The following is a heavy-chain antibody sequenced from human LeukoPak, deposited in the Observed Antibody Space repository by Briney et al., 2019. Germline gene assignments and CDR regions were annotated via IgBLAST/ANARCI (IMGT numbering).Heavy chain of an antibody. CDR3: ARDGSGASRDRGAFDL. J-gene: IGHJ3*01. CDR1: GCTVSNNY. V-gene: IGHV3-53*01. D-gene: IGHD2-8*02. CDR2: IYSGGST. Sequence: GGSLRLSCAASGCTVSNNYMNWVRQAPGKGLEWVSVIYSGGSTYYEASLKGRFTVSRDNSTNTLYLQMNSMKAEDTAVYYCARDGSGASRDRGAFDLWGQGTLVTVSS.